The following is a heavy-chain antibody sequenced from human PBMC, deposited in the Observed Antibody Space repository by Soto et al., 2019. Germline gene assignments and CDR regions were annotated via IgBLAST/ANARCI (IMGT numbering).Heavy chain of an antibody. CDR1: GYTFTSYG. J-gene: IGHJ4*02. D-gene: IGHD1-1*01. CDR3: ARDNQFLDKLLTSYFDF. CDR2: ISAYNGNT. Sequence: ASVKVSCKASGYTFTSYGISWVRQAPGQGLEWMGWISAYNGNTNYAQKLQGRVTMTRDTSANTGYMELRGLKPEDTAVYFCARDNQFLDKLLTSYFDFWGQGTQVTVSS. V-gene: IGHV1-18*04.